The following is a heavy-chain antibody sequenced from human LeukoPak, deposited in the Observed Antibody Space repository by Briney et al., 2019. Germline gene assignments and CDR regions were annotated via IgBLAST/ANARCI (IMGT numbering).Heavy chain of an antibody. Sequence: SETLSLTCAVYGGSFSGYYWSWIRQPPGKGLEWIGEINHSGSTNYNPSLKSRVTISVDTSKNQFSLKLSSVTAADTAVYYCARRYSSSWYGSGWEDDYWGQGTLVTVSS. CDR1: GGSFSGYY. CDR2: INHSGST. V-gene: IGHV4-34*01. J-gene: IGHJ4*02. CDR3: ARRYSSSWYGSGWEDDY. D-gene: IGHD6-13*01.